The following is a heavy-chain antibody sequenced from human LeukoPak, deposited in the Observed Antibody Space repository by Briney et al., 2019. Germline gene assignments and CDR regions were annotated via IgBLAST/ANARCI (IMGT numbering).Heavy chain of an antibody. J-gene: IGHJ5*02. CDR3: ARDIGGLVFDP. CDR1: GYTFTSYY. Sequence: ASVKVSCKASGYTFTSYYMHWVRQAPGQGLEWMGIINPSGGSTSYAQKFQGRVTMTRDTSISTAYMELSRLRSDDTAVYYCARDIGGLVFDPWGQGTLVTVSS. D-gene: IGHD3-16*01. V-gene: IGHV1-46*01. CDR2: INPSGGST.